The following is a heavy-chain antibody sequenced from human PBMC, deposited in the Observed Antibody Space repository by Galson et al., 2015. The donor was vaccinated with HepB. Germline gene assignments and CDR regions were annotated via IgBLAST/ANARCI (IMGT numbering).Heavy chain of an antibody. CDR3: AKVAGTGYYTRYYFDY. CDR2: ISGSGGST. V-gene: IGHV3-23*01. CDR1: GFTFSSYA. J-gene: IGHJ4*02. D-gene: IGHD3/OR15-3a*01. Sequence: SLRLSCAASGFTFSSYAMSWVRQAPGKGLEWVSAISGSGGSTYYADSVKGRFTISRDNSKNTLYLQMNSLRAEDTAVYYCAKVAGTGYYTRYYFDYWGQGTLVTVSS.